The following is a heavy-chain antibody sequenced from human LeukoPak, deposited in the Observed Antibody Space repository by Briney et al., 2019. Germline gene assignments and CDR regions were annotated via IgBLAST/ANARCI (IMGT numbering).Heavy chain of an antibody. Sequence: SSVKVSCKASGGTFSSYAISWVRQAPGQGLEWMGGTIPIFGTANYAQKFQGRVTITADESTSTAYMELSSLRSEDTAVYYCARDHTVTIDAFDIWGQGTMVTVSS. J-gene: IGHJ3*02. CDR2: TIPIFGTA. V-gene: IGHV1-69*13. CDR1: GGTFSSYA. CDR3: ARDHTVTIDAFDI. D-gene: IGHD4-17*01.